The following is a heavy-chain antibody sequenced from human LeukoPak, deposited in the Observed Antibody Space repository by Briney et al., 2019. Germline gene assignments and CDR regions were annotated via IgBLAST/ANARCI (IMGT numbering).Heavy chain of an antibody. J-gene: IGHJ4*02. Sequence: PGGSLRLSCAASGFTFSTYRMNWVRQAPGKGLEWVANIKPDGSDKYYVDSVKGRFTISRDNSKNTLYLQMDSLRAEDTAVYYCARGAYPLDYWGQGTLVTVSS. CDR3: ARGAYPLDY. CDR1: GFTFSTYR. CDR2: IKPDGSDK. V-gene: IGHV3-7*03.